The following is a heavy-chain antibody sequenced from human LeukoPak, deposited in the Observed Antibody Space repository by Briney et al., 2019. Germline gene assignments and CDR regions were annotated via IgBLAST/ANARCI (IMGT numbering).Heavy chain of an antibody. CDR1: GFTFSSYS. J-gene: IGHJ5*02. Sequence: GGSLRLSCAASGFTFSSYSMNWVRQAPGKGLEWVANIKQDESEKYYVDSVKGRFTISRDNAKNSLYLQMNSLRAEDTAVYYCAREPRLVYRSGGNCGGSWGQGTLVTVSS. CDR3: AREPRLVYRSGGNCGGS. D-gene: IGHD2-15*01. V-gene: IGHV3-7*01. CDR2: IKQDESEK.